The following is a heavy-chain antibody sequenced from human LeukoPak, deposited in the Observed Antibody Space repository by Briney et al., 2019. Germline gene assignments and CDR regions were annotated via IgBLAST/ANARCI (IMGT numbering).Heavy chain of an antibody. CDR3: ARVSPTYRGYDRRAVNWFDP. D-gene: IGHD5-12*01. J-gene: IGHJ5*02. V-gene: IGHV4-59*01. CDR2: TFYIGTP. CDR1: GRSISLDY. Sequence: SATLSLTCTVSGRSISLDYRGSIPHPPRGGLEWVGYTFYIGTPNYNPPLKSGDTLSLHTSKNQLSLRQSSVTAADTAVYYCARVSPTYRGYDRRAVNWFDPWGQGTLVTV.